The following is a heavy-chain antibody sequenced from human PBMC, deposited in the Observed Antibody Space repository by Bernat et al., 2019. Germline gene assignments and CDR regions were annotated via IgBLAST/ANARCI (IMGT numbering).Heavy chain of an antibody. J-gene: IGHJ4*02. V-gene: IGHV3-33*01. D-gene: IGHD5-12*01. Sequence: QVQLVESGGGVVQPGRSLRLSCAASGFTFSSYGMHWVRQAPGKGLEWVAVIWYDGSNKYYADSVKGRFTISRDNSKNTLYLQMNSLRAEDTALYYCARRSVYSGYDYDYWGQGTLVTVSS. CDR3: ARRSVYSGYDYDY. CDR1: GFTFSSYG. CDR2: IWYDGSNK.